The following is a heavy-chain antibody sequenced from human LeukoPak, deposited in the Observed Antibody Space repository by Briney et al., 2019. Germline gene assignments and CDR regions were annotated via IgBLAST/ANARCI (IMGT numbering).Heavy chain of an antibody. J-gene: IGHJ4*02. D-gene: IGHD6-6*01. Sequence: SETLSLTCTVSDDSISDYYRGWIRQPPGKGLEWIGSIYYSGSTYYNPSLKSRVTISVDTSKNQFSLKLSSVTAADTAVYYCARHAPYSSSSSDYWGQGTLVTVSS. CDR2: IYYSGST. V-gene: IGHV4-39*01. CDR3: ARHAPYSSSSSDY. CDR1: DDSISDYY.